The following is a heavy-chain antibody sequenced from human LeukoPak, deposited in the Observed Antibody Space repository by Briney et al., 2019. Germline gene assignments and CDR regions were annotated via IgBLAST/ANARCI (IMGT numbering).Heavy chain of an antibody. D-gene: IGHD4-23*01. CDR1: GYTFTSYG. V-gene: IGHV1-18*01. CDR2: ISAYNGNT. CDR3: ATRTLYGGNGYFDY. Sequence: ASVKVSRKASGYTFTSYGISWVRQAPGQGLEWMGWISAYNGNTNYAQKLQGRVTMTTDTSTSTAYMELRSLRSDDTAVYYCATRTLYGGNGYFDYRGQGTLVTVSS. J-gene: IGHJ4*02.